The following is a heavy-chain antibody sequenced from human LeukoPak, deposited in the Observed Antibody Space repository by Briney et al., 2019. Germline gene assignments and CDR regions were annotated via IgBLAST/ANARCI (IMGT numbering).Heavy chain of an antibody. Sequence: GGSLRLSCAASGFTFSSYWMAWVRQAPGKGLEWVANIKQDGSEKYYVDSVKGRFTISGDNARNSLYLQMNSLRAEDTAVYYCARDLEGALDYWGQGILVTVSS. CDR1: GFTFSSYW. V-gene: IGHV3-7*01. D-gene: IGHD1-26*01. CDR2: IKQDGSEK. J-gene: IGHJ4*02. CDR3: ARDLEGALDY.